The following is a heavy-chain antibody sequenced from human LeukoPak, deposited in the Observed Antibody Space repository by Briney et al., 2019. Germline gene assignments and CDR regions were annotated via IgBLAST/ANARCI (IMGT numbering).Heavy chain of an antibody. J-gene: IGHJ5*02. D-gene: IGHD5-12*01. V-gene: IGHV3-53*01. CDR1: GFTVSSNY. CDR2: IYSGGST. CDR3: ARARGYSGYDFYWFDP. Sequence: GGSLRLSCAASGFTVSSNYMSWVRQAPGKGLEWVSVIYSGGSTYYADSVKGRFTISRDNSKNTLYLQMNSLRAEDTAVYYCARARGYSGYDFYWFDPWGQGTLVTVSS.